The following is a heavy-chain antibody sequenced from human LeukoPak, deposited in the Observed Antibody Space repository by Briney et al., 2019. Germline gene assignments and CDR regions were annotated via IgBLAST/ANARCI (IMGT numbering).Heavy chain of an antibody. CDR2: MNPNSGNT. CDR1: GYTFTSYD. V-gene: IGHV1-8*03. J-gene: IGHJ6*03. Sequence: ASVKVSCKASGYTFTSYDINWVRQATGQGLEWMGWMNPNSGNTGYAQKFQGRVTITRNTSISTAYMELSSLRSEDTAVYYCARGGYSGYQNYMDVWGKGTTVTVSS. D-gene: IGHD5-12*01. CDR3: ARGGYSGYQNYMDV.